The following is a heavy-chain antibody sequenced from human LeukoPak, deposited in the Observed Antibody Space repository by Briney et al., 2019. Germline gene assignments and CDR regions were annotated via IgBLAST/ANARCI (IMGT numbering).Heavy chain of an antibody. D-gene: IGHD3-9*01. CDR1: GGSISSYY. CDR3: ARDQVDILTGYYYFDY. V-gene: IGHV4-4*07. Sequence: PSETLSLTCTVSGGSISSYYWSWIRQPAGKGLEWIGRIYTSGSTNYNPSLKSRVTMSVDTSKNQFSLKLSSETAADTAVYYCARDQVDILTGYYYFDYWGQGTLVTVSS. CDR2: IYTSGST. J-gene: IGHJ4*02.